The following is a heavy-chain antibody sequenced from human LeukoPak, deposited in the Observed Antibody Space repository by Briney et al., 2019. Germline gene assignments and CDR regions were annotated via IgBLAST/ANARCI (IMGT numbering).Heavy chain of an antibody. D-gene: IGHD3-9*01. CDR2: INHSGST. V-gene: IGHV4-34*01. CDR3: ARGLVLRYFDWLKRSGVPTDNWFDP. CDR1: GGSFSGYY. Sequence: SSETLSLTCAVYGGSFSGYYWSWIRQPPGKGLEWIGEINHSGSTNYNPSLKSRVTISVDTSKNQFSLKLSSVTAADTAVYYCARGLVLRYFDWLKRSGVPTDNWFDPWGQGTLVTVSS. J-gene: IGHJ5*02.